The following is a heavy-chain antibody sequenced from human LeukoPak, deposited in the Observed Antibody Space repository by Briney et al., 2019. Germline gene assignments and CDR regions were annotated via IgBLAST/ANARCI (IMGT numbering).Heavy chain of an antibody. CDR3: AREVLGANNAFDF. CDR1: GFTFSNYW. Sequence: GGSLRLSCVASGFTFSNYWMPWVRQAPGKGLERVANIQKDGNKQYYLDSVKGRFTISRDKGKHALYLQMNSVRAEDTAAFYCAREVLGANNAFDFWGQGTMVTVSS. CDR2: IQKDGNKQ. J-gene: IGHJ3*01. V-gene: IGHV3-7*01. D-gene: IGHD4/OR15-4a*01.